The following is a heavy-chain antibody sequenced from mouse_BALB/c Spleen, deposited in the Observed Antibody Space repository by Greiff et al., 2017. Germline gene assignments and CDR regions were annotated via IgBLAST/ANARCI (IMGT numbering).Heavy chain of an antibody. V-gene: IGHV1S81*02. CDR1: GYTFTSYW. CDR3: AREGLSPIAFAY. Sequence: QVQLQQPGAELVKPGASVKLSCKASGYTFTSYWMHWVKQRPGQGLEWIGEINPSNGRTNYNEKFKGKATLTVDNSSSTAYMQLSSLTSEDSAVYYCAREGLSPIAFAYWGQGTLVTVSA. J-gene: IGHJ3*01. CDR2: INPSNGRT.